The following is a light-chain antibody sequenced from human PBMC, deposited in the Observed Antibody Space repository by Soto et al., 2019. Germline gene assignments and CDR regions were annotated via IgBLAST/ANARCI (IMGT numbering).Light chain of an antibody. Sequence: DIVMTQSPDSLAVSLGERATINCKSSQSVLYSSNNKNYLAWYQQKPGQPPKLLIYWASTRESGVPSRFSGSGYGTDFTLTITTLQPEDVGIYYCQQCHATPLTFGQGKRLEI. CDR1: QSVLYSSNNKNY. V-gene: IGKV4-1*01. CDR3: QQCHATPLT. CDR2: WAS. J-gene: IGKJ5*01.